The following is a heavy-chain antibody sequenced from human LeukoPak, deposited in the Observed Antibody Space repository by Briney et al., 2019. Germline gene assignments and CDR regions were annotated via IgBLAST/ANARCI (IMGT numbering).Heavy chain of an antibody. J-gene: IGHJ4*02. CDR3: VRGVTMIRGAVVYPYFFDF. CDR2: INLDGSEK. V-gene: IGHV3-7*03. Sequence: GESLRLSCAASGFSFGDFFMSWVRQAPGKGLEWVANINLDGSEKFHVDSVKGRFTISRDNAKSALYLQMNSLRADDTAMYFCVRGVTMIRGAVVYPYFFDFWGRGTLATVSS. D-gene: IGHD3-10*01. CDR1: GFSFGDFF.